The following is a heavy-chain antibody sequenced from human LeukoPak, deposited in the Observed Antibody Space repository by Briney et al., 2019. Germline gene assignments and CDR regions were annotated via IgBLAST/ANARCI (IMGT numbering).Heavy chain of an antibody. CDR1: GFSLSTSGVG. J-gene: IGHJ3*02. CDR3: AHLDHRVVVAATGFDDAFDI. D-gene: IGHD2-15*01. V-gene: IGHV2-5*02. Sequence: SGPTLLNPTQTLTLTCTFSGFSLSTSGVGVGWIRQPPGKALEWLALIYWDDDKRYSPSLKSRLTITKDTSENQVVLTMTNMDPVDTATYYCAHLDHRVVVAATGFDDAFDIWGQGTMLTVSS. CDR2: IYWDDDK.